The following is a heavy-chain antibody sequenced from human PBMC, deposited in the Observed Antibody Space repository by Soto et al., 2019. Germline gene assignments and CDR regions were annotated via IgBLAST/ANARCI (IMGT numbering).Heavy chain of an antibody. CDR1: GGSIINDGYY. CDR3: ARDKITGLFVY. V-gene: IGHV4-34*01. Sequence: SETLSLTCIVSGGSIINDGYYWTWIRQPPGTGLEWIGEINHSGSTNYNPSLKSRVTISVDTSKNQFSLKLTSVTAADTAVYYCARDKITGLFVYWGQGTLVTVSS. D-gene: IGHD2-8*02. J-gene: IGHJ4*02. CDR2: INHSGST.